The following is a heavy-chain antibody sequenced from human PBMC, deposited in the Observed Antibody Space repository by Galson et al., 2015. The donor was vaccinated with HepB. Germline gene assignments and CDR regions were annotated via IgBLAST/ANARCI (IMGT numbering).Heavy chain of an antibody. CDR2: INPSGGST. J-gene: IGHJ4*02. CDR3: AREGPPGTVDY. CDR1: GYTFTSYY. D-gene: IGHD3-10*01. V-gene: IGHV1-46*01. Sequence: SVKVSCKASGYTFTSYYMHWVRQAPGQGLEWMGIINPSGGSTSYAQKFQGRVTMTRDTSTSTVYMELCSLRSEDTAVYYCAREGPPGTVDYWGQGTLVTVSS.